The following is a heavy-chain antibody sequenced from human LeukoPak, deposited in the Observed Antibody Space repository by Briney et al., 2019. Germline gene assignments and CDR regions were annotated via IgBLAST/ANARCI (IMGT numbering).Heavy chain of an antibody. CDR3: ARMGAIAGASANVDF. J-gene: IGHJ4*02. CDR1: GGSISSYY. D-gene: IGHD4/OR15-4a*01. V-gene: IGHV4-59*01. Sequence: PSVTLSLTCTVSGGSISSYYWSWIRQPPGKGLEWIGYIYNTGEITDYSPSLKSRVTISVDTSKNQFSLRLNSVTTADTAVYYCARMGAIAGASANVDFWGQGTLVTVSS. CDR2: IYNTGEIT.